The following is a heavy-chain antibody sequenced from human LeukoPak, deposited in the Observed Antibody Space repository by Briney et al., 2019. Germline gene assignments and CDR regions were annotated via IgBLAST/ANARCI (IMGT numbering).Heavy chain of an antibody. Sequence: GGSLRLSCAASGFKFNSYWMSWVRQAPGKGLECVANIKQDGSEIYFVDSVKGRFTISRDNAKSSLYLQMNSLRGEDTAVYYCARARYGSGGYYFDFWGQGTLVTVSS. D-gene: IGHD3-10*01. CDR1: GFKFNSYW. V-gene: IGHV3-7*04. CDR2: IKQDGSEI. CDR3: ARARYGSGGYYFDF. J-gene: IGHJ4*02.